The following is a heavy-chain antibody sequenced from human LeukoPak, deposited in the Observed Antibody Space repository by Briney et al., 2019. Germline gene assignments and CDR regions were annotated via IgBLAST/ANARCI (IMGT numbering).Heavy chain of an antibody. D-gene: IGHD3-10*01. CDR3: ARGFGGYYSYYTDV. V-gene: IGHV3-23*01. CDR1: GFTFSSYG. J-gene: IGHJ6*03. CDR2: IRGSGVTT. Sequence: GGSLRLSCAASGFTFSSYGMSWVRQAPGKGLEWVSAIRGSGVTTYYADSVKGRFTISRDNSRTTLYLLMNSLRAEDTAVYYCARGFGGYYSYYTDVWGKGTTVTISS.